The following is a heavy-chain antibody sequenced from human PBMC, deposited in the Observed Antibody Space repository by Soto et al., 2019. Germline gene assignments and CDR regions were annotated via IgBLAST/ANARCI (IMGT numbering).Heavy chain of an antibody. CDR2: ISYGGGTT. D-gene: IGHD3-22*01. CDR1: GFSFSIYA. CDR3: AKNPGYYYDSTGYHFDY. J-gene: IGHJ4*02. V-gene: IGHV3-23*01. Sequence: GGCLKISCASSGFSFSIYAVGLVRQAPGKGLEWVSAISYGGGTTYYADSVKGRFTISRDNSKNTLYLQMNSLRAEDTAVYYCAKNPGYYYDSTGYHFDYWGQGTLVTVSS.